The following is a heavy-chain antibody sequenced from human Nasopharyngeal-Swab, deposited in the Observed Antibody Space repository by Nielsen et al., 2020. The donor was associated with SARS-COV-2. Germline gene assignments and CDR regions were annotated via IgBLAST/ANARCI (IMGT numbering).Heavy chain of an antibody. D-gene: IGHD5-12*01. CDR1: GFTFSNFA. V-gene: IGHV3-23*01. J-gene: IGHJ6*02. Sequence: GESLKISCAASGFTFSNFAMSWVRQAPGKGPEWVSVISGDSDTTYYADPVRGRFTISRDNSKNTLNLQMNNLRAEDTAIYYCAKDRDSGDDSEEYYHYYGMDVWGQGAPVTVSS. CDR2: ISGDSDTT. CDR3: AKDRDSGDDSEEYYHYYGMDV.